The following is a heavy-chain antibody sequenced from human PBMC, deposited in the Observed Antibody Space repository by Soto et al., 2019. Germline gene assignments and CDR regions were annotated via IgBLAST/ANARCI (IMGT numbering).Heavy chain of an antibody. CDR2: IYPGDSDT. J-gene: IGHJ4*02. V-gene: IGHV5-51*01. Sequence: GESLKISCKGSGYSFTSYWIGWVRQMPGKGLEWMGIIYPGDSDTRYSPSLQGQVTISADKSISTAYLQWSSLKASDTAMYYCARLFYDFWHGYPRAHYYFWRQGSLVTASS. CDR1: GYSFTSYW. CDR3: ARLFYDFWHGYPRAHYYF. D-gene: IGHD3-3*01.